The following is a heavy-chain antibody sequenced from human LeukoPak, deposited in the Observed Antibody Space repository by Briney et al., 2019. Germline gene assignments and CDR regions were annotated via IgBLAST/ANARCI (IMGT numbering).Heavy chain of an antibody. CDR2: ISAYNGNT. D-gene: IGHD5-18*01. CDR3: ARTTWIQLWLTPDY. V-gene: IGHV1-18*01. CDR1: GYTFTSYG. Sequence: GASVKVSCKASGYTFTSYGISWVRQAPGQGLEWMGWISAYNGNTNYAQKLQGRVTMTTDTSTSTAYMELRSLRSDDTAVYYCARTTWIQLWLTPDYWGQGTLVTVSS. J-gene: IGHJ4*02.